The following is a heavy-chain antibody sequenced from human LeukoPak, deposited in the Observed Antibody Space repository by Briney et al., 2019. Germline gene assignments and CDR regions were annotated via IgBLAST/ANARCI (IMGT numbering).Heavy chain of an antibody. J-gene: IGHJ4*02. CDR1: GGSLSDYY. Sequence: PSETLSLTCTLSGGSLSDYYWGWLRQSPGKGLEWVGYIYHTGSTSYSPSLKSRVTISADTSQNQFSLKLSSVTAADTAVYYCASRKLGNDYWGQGTLVTVSS. V-gene: IGHV4-59*01. D-gene: IGHD7-27*01. CDR3: ASRKLGNDY. CDR2: IYHTGST.